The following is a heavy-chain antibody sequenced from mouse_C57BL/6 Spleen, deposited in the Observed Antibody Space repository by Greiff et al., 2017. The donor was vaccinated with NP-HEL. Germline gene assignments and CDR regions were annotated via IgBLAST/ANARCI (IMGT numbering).Heavy chain of an antibody. CDR1: GFTFSDYY. Sequence: EVHLVESGGGLVQPGGSLKLSCAASGFTFSDYYMYWVRQTPEKRLEWVAYISNGGGSTYYPDTVKGRFTISRDNAKNTLYLQMSRLKSEDTAMYYCARQGIVRAAMDYWGQGTSVTVSS. CDR2: ISNGGGST. CDR3: ARQGIVRAAMDY. V-gene: IGHV5-12*01. J-gene: IGHJ4*01. D-gene: IGHD2-5*01.